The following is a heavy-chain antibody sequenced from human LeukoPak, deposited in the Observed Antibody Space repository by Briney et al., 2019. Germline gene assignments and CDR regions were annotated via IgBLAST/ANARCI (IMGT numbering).Heavy chain of an antibody. CDR2: IYYSGST. V-gene: IGHV4-59*01. CDR3: ARDMATRFDP. Sequence: SETLSLTCTVSGGSISSYYWSWIRQPPGKGLEWIGYIYYSGSTNYNPPLKSRVTISVDTSKNQFSLKLSSVTAADTAVYYCARDMATRFDPWGQGTLVTVSS. CDR1: GGSISSYY. D-gene: IGHD3-10*01. J-gene: IGHJ5*02.